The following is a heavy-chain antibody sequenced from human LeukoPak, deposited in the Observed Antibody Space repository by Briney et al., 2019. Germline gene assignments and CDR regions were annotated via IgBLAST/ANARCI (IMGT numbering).Heavy chain of an antibody. CDR1: GGSISSCANY. Sequence: SQTLSLTCTVSGGSISSCANYWRWIRQPPGRGLEWIGYISHSESAYYSPSLESPITISVDRSKNQFSLKLKSVTAADTAIYYCARDGGTTSNPSHDTFAIWGQGTMVAVSS. J-gene: IGHJ3*02. CDR3: ARDGGTTSNPSHDTFAI. D-gene: IGHD4-11*01. CDR2: ISHSESA. V-gene: IGHV4-30-2*01.